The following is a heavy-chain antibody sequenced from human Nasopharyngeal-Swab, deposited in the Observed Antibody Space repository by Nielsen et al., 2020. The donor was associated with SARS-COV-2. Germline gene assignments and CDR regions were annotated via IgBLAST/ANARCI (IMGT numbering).Heavy chain of an antibody. V-gene: IGHV3-9*01. CDR2: ISWNSGSI. D-gene: IGHD2-2*01. Sequence: SLKISCSASGFPFDDYAMHWVRQAPGKGLEWVSGISWNSGSIGYADSVKGRFTISRDNAKNSLYLQMNSLRAEDTALYYCAKQPAADYGMDVWGQGTTVTVSS. CDR1: GFPFDDYA. CDR3: AKQPAADYGMDV. J-gene: IGHJ6*02.